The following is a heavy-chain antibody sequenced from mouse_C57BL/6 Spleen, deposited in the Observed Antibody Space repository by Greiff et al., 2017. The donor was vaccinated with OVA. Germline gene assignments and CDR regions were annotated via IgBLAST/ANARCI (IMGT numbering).Heavy chain of an antibody. D-gene: IGHD1-1*01. J-gene: IGHJ1*03. Sequence: QVQLQQSGAELVRPGASVTLSCKASGYTFTDYEMHWVKQTPVHGLEWIGAIDPETGGTAYNQKFKGKAILTADKSSSTAYMELRSLTSEDSAVYYCTRGPSYYYGSSPYWYFDVWGTGTTVTVSS. CDR1: GYTFTDYE. CDR2: IDPETGGT. CDR3: TRGPSYYYGSSPYWYFDV. V-gene: IGHV1-15*01.